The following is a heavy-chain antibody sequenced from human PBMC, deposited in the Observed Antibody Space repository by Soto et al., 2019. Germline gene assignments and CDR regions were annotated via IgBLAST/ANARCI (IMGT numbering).Heavy chain of an antibody. CDR2: IDYRGNT. CDR1: GVSITSGDYY. Sequence: SETLSLTCTVSGVSITSGDYYWNWIRQPPGKGLEWIGNIDYRGNTYYNPSLKSRLTMSLDTSKNQLSLKLTSVTAADTAVYYCASFGVASMNWFDPWGQGTLVTVSS. V-gene: IGHV4-30-4*01. CDR3: ASFGVASMNWFDP. J-gene: IGHJ5*02. D-gene: IGHD3-3*01.